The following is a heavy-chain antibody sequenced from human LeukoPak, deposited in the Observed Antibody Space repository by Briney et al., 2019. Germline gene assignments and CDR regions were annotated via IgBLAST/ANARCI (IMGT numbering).Heavy chain of an antibody. CDR1: GFTFSGYS. CDR3: ARANPPAISFFDY. D-gene: IGHD3-9*01. Sequence: GGSLRLSCAASGFTFSGYSMNWVRQVPGKGLEWVSSISSSSRSIYYADSVKGRFTISRDNAKNSLYLQMNSLRAEDTAVYYCARANPPAISFFDYWGQGTLVTVSS. V-gene: IGHV3-21*01. J-gene: IGHJ4*02. CDR2: ISSSSRSI.